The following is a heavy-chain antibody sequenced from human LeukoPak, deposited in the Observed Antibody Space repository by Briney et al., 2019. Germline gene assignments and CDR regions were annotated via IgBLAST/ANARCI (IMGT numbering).Heavy chain of an antibody. CDR1: GFTFGDYA. Sequence: GRSLRLSCTASGFTFGDYAMSWFRQAPGKGLEWVGFIRSKAYGGTTEYAASVKGRFTISRDNSKSIAYLQMNSLKTEDTVVYYCTRDLIGDYGFVFDIWGQGTMVTVFS. CDR3: TRDLIGDYGFVFDI. D-gene: IGHD4-17*01. J-gene: IGHJ3*02. V-gene: IGHV3-49*03. CDR2: IRSKAYGGTT.